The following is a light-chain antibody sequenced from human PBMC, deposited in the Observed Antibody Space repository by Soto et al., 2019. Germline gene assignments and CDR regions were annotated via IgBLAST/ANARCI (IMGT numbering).Light chain of an antibody. CDR1: QRISSW. J-gene: IGKJ1*01. CDR2: DGS. Sequence: DIQMTQSPSTLCAFVGDRVTITCRASQRISSWLDWYQQKPGKAPKFLIYDGSTLESGVPARFSGSGSGTECTLTIRSLQPDDFGTYFCQQYDSYPWTFGQGTKVEIK. CDR3: QQYDSYPWT. V-gene: IGKV1-5*01.